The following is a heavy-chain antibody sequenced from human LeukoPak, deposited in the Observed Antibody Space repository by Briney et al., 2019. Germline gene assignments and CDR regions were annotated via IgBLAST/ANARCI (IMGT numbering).Heavy chain of an antibody. V-gene: IGHV3-74*01. Sequence: GGPLRLSCAASGITFSGYWMPWFRQAPGKGLVWVSRVNSDESDTTYADSVKGRFTMSRDNAKNTLYLQMISLRADDTAVYFCVRDIYVRRDSWYDVRAFDSWGQGTLVTVSS. CDR1: GITFSGYW. D-gene: IGHD3-10*02. J-gene: IGHJ4*02. CDR2: VNSDESDT. CDR3: VRDIYVRRDSWYDVRAFDS.